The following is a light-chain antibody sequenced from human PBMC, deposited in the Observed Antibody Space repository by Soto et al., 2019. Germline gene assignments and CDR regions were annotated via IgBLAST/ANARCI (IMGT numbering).Light chain of an antibody. J-gene: IGLJ2*01. V-gene: IGLV1-44*01. CDR2: SSN. Sequence: QSVLTQSPSASGTPGQRVTISCSGSSSNIGSNTVSCYQQLPGTAPKLLIYSSNQRPSGVPDRFSGSKSGTSASLAVSGLQSEDEADYYCAAWDDSLNGVVFGGGTKLTVL. CDR3: AAWDDSLNGVV. CDR1: SSNIGSNT.